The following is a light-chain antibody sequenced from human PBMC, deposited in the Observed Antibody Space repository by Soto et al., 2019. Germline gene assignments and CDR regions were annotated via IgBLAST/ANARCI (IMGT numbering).Light chain of an antibody. CDR2: KAS. J-gene: IGKJ1*01. Sequence: DIQMTQSPSTLSASVGDRVTITCRASQSISSWLAWYQQKPWKAPKLLIYKASSLESGFPSRFSGSGYGTECTLTISSLQADDFATYYCQQYNSYPRTFGQGTKVEIK. CDR1: QSISSW. CDR3: QQYNSYPRT. V-gene: IGKV1-5*03.